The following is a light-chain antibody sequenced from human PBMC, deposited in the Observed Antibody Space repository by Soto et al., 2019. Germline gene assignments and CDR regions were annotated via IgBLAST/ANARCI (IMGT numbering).Light chain of an antibody. CDR3: QQYFNWPPYT. V-gene: IGKV3-15*01. Sequence: EIVMTQSPATLSLSPGERATLSCRASQSVSSNLAWYQQKPGQAPRLLIYGASTRATGITARFSGSGSGTEFTLNISSLQSEDFAVYYCQQYFNWPPYTFGQGTKLEI. J-gene: IGKJ2*01. CDR2: GAS. CDR1: QSVSSN.